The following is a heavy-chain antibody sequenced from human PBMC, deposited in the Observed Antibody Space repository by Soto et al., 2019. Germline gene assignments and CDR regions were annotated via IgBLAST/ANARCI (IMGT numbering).Heavy chain of an antibody. CDR1: GDSISTDY. CDR3: AKNWNWGSLVH. Sequence: SETLSLPCTVPGDSISTDYWSWIRQSPGKGLDWIGFIYYGGSTNYNPSLKSRVTISVDTPKNQFSLNLSSVTAADTAVYYCAKNWNWGSLVHWGQGTLVTVSS. V-gene: IGHV4-59*08. CDR2: IYYGGST. J-gene: IGHJ4*02. D-gene: IGHD7-27*01.